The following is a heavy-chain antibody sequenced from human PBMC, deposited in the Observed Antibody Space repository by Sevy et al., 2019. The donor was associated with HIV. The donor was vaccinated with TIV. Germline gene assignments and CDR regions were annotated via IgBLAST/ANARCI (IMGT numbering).Heavy chain of an antibody. CDR2: IYYNGHI. Sequence: SETLSLTCTVSGGSITSLYWNWIRQPPGKGLEWIANIYYNGHINYNPSLKSRVPLPLKTSKNQFSLRLSSVTAADTARYYCAGENAWGRGYSWGQGTLVTVSS. CDR3: AGENAWGRGYS. J-gene: IGHJ4*02. V-gene: IGHV4-59*08. D-gene: IGHD1-26*01. CDR1: GGSITSLY.